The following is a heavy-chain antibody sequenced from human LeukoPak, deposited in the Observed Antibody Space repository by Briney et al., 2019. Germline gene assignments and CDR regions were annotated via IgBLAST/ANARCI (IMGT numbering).Heavy chain of an antibody. CDR1: GYTFTSYG. CDR3: TYSSTSSPLYYYYGMDV. V-gene: IGHV1-18*01. J-gene: IGHJ6*02. CDR2: ISAYNGNT. D-gene: IGHD2-2*01. Sequence: ASVKVSCKASGYTFTSYGISWVRQAPGQGLEWMGWISAYNGNTNYAQKLQGRVTMTTDTSTSTAYMELRSLRSDDTAVYYCTYSSTSSPLYYYYGMDVWGQETTVTVSS.